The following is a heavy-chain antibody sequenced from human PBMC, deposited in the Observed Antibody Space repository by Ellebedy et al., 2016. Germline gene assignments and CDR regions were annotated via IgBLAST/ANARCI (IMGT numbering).Heavy chain of an antibody. D-gene: IGHD3-10*01. V-gene: IGHV3-23*01. CDR3: AKSLCFGELLEFDF. CDR1: GFTFSNYA. Sequence: GESLKISXAASGFTFSNYAMSWVRQAPGKGLEWVSSIRASVDGPYYADSVKGRFTISKDNSKSMVYLQMDNLRAEDTALYYCAKSLCFGELLEFDFWGQGTQVTVSS. J-gene: IGHJ4*02. CDR2: IRASVDGP.